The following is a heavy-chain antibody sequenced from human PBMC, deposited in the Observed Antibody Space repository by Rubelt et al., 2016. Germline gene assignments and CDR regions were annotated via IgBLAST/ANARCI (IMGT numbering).Heavy chain of an antibody. CDR3: ARGYYDSSGKVSNWYFDL. J-gene: IGHJ2*01. V-gene: IGHV3-23*01. Sequence: VKGRFTISRDNSKNTLYLQMKSLRAEDTAVYYCARGYYDSSGKVSNWYFDLWGRGTLVTVSS. D-gene: IGHD3-22*01.